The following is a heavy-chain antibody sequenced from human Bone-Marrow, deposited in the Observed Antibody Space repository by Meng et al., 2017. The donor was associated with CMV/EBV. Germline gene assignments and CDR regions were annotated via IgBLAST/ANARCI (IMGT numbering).Heavy chain of an antibody. CDR2: INPNSGGT. V-gene: IGHV1-2*02. CDR1: GYTFTDYH. D-gene: IGHD3-22*01. CDR3: ARELADYYDSSGPSDI. J-gene: IGHJ3*02. Sequence: ASVKVSCKASGYTFTDYHLHWVRQAPGQGLEWMGWINPNSGGTNYAQKSQGRVTMTRDTSISTAYMELSRLRSDDTAVYYCARELADYYDSSGPSDIWGQGTMVTVSS.